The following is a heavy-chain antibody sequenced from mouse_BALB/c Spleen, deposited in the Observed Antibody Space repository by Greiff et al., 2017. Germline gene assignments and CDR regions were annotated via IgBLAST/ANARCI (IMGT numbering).Heavy chain of an antibody. CDR2: INPSNGGT. CDR3: TSYDYEETWFAY. V-gene: IGHV1S16*01. J-gene: IGHJ3*01. CDR1: GYTFTSYY. Sequence: VQLQQSGAELVKPGASVKLSCKASGYTFTSYYMYWVKQRPGQGLEWIGEINPSNGGTNFNEKFKSKATLTVDKSSSTAYTQLSSLTSEDSAVYYCTSYDYEETWFAYWGQGTLVTVSA. D-gene: IGHD2-4*01.